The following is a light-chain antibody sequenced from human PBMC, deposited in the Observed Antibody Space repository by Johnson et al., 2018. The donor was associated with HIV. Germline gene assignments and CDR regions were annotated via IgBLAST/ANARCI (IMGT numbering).Light chain of an antibody. CDR3: GTWDSSLSAYV. Sequence: QSVLTQPPSVSAAPGQKVTISCSGSSSNIGNNYVSWYQQLPGTAPKLLIYDNNKRPSGIPDRFPGSNSGTSATLGITGLPTGDEADYYCGTWDSSLSAYVFGTGTKVTVL. J-gene: IGLJ1*01. V-gene: IGLV1-51*01. CDR1: SSNIGNNY. CDR2: DNN.